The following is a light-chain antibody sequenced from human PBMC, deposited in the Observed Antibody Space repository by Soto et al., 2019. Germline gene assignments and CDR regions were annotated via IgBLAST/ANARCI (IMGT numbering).Light chain of an antibody. CDR3: QHYGSGTWT. CDR2: GAS. CDR1: QSVTSNY. V-gene: IGKV3-20*01. Sequence: EIVLTQSPGTLSLSPGEKATLSCRASQSVTSNYLAWYQQRPGQAPRLVMYGASSRATGIPDRFSGSGSGTDFTLTISRLEPEDFAVYYCQHYGSGTWTFGQGTKVDIK. J-gene: IGKJ1*01.